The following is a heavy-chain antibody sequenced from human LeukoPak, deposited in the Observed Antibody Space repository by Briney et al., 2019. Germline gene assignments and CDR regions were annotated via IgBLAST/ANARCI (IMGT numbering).Heavy chain of an antibody. CDR2: IKQDGSEI. Sequence: GGSLRLSCAASAFTFNSYTMHWVRQAPGKGLEWVANIKQDGSEIYYVDSVKGRFTISRDNAKSSLSLQMNSLTAEDTAVYYCARDKRVGATILDYWGQGTLVTVSS. V-gene: IGHV3-7*01. J-gene: IGHJ4*02. D-gene: IGHD1-26*01. CDR3: ARDKRVGATILDY. CDR1: AFTFNSYT.